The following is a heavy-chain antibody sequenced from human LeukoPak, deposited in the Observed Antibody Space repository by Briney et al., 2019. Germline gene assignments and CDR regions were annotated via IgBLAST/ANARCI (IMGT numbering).Heavy chain of an antibody. D-gene: IGHD2-2*01. CDR1: GVSISSGGYY. Sequence: SETLSLTCTVSGVSISSGGYYWSWIRQHPGKGLEWIGYIYYSGSTYYNPSLKSRVTISVDTSKNQFSLKLSSVTAADTAVYYCARGMNQLLGPYDYWGQGTLVTVSS. CDR3: ARGMNQLLGPYDY. J-gene: IGHJ4*02. V-gene: IGHV4-31*03. CDR2: IYYSGST.